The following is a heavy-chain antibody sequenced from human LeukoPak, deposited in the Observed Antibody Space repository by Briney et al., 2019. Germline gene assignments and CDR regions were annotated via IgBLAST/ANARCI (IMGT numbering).Heavy chain of an antibody. CDR1: GGSISSHY. Sequence: SETLSLTCTVSGGSISSHYWSWIRQPPGKGLEWIGEINHSGSTNYNPSLKSRVTISVDTSKNQFSLKLSSVTAADTAVYYCARRGRKRWLQSDAFDIWGQGTMVTVSS. CDR3: ARRGRKRWLQSDAFDI. CDR2: INHSGST. J-gene: IGHJ3*02. V-gene: IGHV4-34*01. D-gene: IGHD5-24*01.